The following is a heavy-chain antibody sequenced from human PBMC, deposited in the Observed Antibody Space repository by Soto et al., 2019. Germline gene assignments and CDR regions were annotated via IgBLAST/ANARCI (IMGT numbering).Heavy chain of an antibody. D-gene: IGHD2-2*01. CDR3: ARLGYCSSTSCYYFDY. CDR2: IWYDGSNK. V-gene: IGHV3-33*08. Sequence: GGSLRLSCAASGFTFSSYAMSWVRQAPGKGLEWVAVIWYDGSNKYYADSVKGRSTISRDNSKNTLYLQMNSLRAEDTAVYYCARLGYCSSTSCYYFDYWGQGTLVTVSS. J-gene: IGHJ4*02. CDR1: GFTFSSYA.